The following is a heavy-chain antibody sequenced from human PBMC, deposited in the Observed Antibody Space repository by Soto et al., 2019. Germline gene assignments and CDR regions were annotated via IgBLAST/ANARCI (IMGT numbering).Heavy chain of an antibody. J-gene: IGHJ3*02. CDR1: GFTVSSNY. CDR2: IYSGGST. Sequence: GGSLRLSCAASGFTVSSNYMSWARQAPGKGLEWVSVIYSGGSTYYADSVKGRFTISRDNSKNTLYLQMNSLRAEDTAVYYCASTGYCSGGSCYSGLGAFDIWGQGTMVTVSS. CDR3: ASTGYCSGGSCYSGLGAFDI. V-gene: IGHV3-66*01. D-gene: IGHD2-15*01.